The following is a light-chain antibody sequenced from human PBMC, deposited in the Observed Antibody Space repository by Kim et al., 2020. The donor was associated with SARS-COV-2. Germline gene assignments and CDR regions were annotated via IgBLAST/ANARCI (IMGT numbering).Light chain of an antibody. CDR2: GAS. Sequence: DTLMTQSPGTLSVSPGERATLSCRASQSISINLAWYQQKPGQAPRLLIYGASTRATGVPVRFSGSGSGTEFTLTVSSLQSEDFAVYYCQQYNKWPTFGGGTKVDIK. V-gene: IGKV3-15*01. CDR1: QSISIN. CDR3: QQYNKWPT. J-gene: IGKJ4*01.